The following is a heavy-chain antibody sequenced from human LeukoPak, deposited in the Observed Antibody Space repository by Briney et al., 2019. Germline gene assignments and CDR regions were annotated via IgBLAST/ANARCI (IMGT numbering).Heavy chain of an antibody. CDR1: GYTFTSYG. J-gene: IGHJ4*02. D-gene: IGHD1-26*01. CDR3: AREVVGADDDY. Sequence: EASVKVSCKASGYTFTSYGISWVRQATGQGLEWMGWMNPNSGNTGYAQKFQGRVTMTRNTSISTAYMELSSLRSEDTAVYYCAREVVGADDDYWGQATLVTVSS. V-gene: IGHV1-8*02. CDR2: MNPNSGNT.